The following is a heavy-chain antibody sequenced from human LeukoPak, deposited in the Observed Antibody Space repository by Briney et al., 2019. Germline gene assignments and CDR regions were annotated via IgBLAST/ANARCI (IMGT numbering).Heavy chain of an antibody. CDR3: ARLFSVAGT. CDR1: GGSFSGYY. CDR2: INHSGST. Sequence: SETLSLTCAVYGGSFSGYYWSWIRQPPGKGLEWIGEINHSGSTNYNPSLKSRVTISVDTSKNQFSLKLSSVTAADTAVCYCARLFSVAGTWGQGTLVTVSS. D-gene: IGHD6-19*01. V-gene: IGHV4-34*01. J-gene: IGHJ5*02.